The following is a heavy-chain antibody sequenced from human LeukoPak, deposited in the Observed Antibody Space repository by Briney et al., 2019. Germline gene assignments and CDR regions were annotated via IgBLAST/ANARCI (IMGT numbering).Heavy chain of an antibody. V-gene: IGHV4-59*01. CDR3: AREWFGEPYGWFDP. D-gene: IGHD3-10*01. CDR1: GGSISSYY. J-gene: IGHJ5*02. Sequence: SETLSLTRTVSGGSISSYYWSWIRQPPGKGLEWIGYIYYSGSTNYNPSLKSRVTISVDTSKNQFSLKLSSVTAADTAVYYCAREWFGEPYGWFDPWGQGTLVTVSS. CDR2: IYYSGST.